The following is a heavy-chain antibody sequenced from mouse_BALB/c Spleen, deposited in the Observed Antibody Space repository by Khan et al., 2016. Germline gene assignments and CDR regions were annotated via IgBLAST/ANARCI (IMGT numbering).Heavy chain of an antibody. CDR1: GFTIKDTY. D-gene: IGHD2-4*01. V-gene: IGHV14-3*02. CDR2: IDPANGNT. CDR3: ARSPYDYDVGFAY. Sequence: VRLQQSGAELVKPGASVKLSCTASGFTIKDTYMHWVKQRPEQGLEWIGRIDPANGNTKYDPKFQGKATITADTSSNTAYMQLSSLTSEDTAVYYCARSPYDYDVGFAYWGQGTLVTVSA. J-gene: IGHJ3*01.